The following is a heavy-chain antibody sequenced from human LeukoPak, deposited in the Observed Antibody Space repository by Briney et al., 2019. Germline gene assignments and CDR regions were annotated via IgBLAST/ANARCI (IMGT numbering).Heavy chain of an antibody. CDR2: TGNKANSYTT. V-gene: IGHV3-72*01. CDR1: Y. J-gene: IGHJ4*02. D-gene: IGHD6-19*01. Sequence: YWGWIRQPPGKGLEWVGRTGNKANSYTTEYAASVKGRFTISRDDSKNSLFLQMNSLKSEDTAVYYCARGNTSAWYPFDYWGQGTLVTVSS. CDR3: ARGNTSAWYPFDY.